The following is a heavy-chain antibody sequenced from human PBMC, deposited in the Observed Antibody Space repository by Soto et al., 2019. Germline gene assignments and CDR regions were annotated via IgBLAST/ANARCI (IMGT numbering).Heavy chain of an antibody. CDR3: ASKGYASGVFDS. CDR2: IYHSGSI. CDR1: GGSISSSNW. D-gene: IGHD3-10*01. J-gene: IGHJ4*02. Sequence: SETLSLTCAVSGGSISSSNWWSWVRQPPGKGLEWIGEIYHSGSINYNLSLKSRVTISVDKSKNQFSLKLSSVTAADTAVYYCASKGYASGVFDSWGQGTLVTVS. V-gene: IGHV4-4*02.